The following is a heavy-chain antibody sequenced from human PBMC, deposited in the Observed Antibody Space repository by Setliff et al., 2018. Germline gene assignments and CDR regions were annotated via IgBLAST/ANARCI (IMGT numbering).Heavy chain of an antibody. Sequence: SETLSLTCAVSGGSISSSDFYWGWIRQPPGKGLEWIGSIYYSGTTYYNPSLKSPVTISIDTSKNQFSLKLSSVTAADTAIYYCARHDARGYYYYMDVWGEGTTVTVSS. D-gene: IGHD3-10*01. CDR3: ARHDARGYYYYMDV. V-gene: IGHV4-39*01. CDR1: GGSISSSDFY. J-gene: IGHJ6*03. CDR2: IYYSGTT.